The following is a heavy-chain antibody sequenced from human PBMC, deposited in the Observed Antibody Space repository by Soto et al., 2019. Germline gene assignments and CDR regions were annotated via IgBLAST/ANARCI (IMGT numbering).Heavy chain of an antibody. Sequence: ASVKVSCKASGYTFTGYYMHWVRQAPGQGLEWMGWINPNSGGTNYAQKFQGRVTMTRDTSISTAYMELSRLRSDDTAVYYCASGDIVLMGSSVDVWRQGTTVTVSS. CDR1: GYTFTGYY. CDR3: ASGDIVLMGSSVDV. CDR2: INPNSGGT. J-gene: IGHJ6*02. V-gene: IGHV1-2*02. D-gene: IGHD2-8*01.